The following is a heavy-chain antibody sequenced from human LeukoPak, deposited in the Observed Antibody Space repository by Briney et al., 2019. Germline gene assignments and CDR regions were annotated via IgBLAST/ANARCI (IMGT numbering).Heavy chain of an antibody. Sequence: SVKVSCKASGGTFSSYAISWVRQAPGQGLEWMGGIIHIFGTANYAQKFQGRVTITADKSTSTAYMELSSLRSEDTAVYYCARVDWNYDYYFDYWGQGTLVTVSS. CDR3: ARVDWNYDYYFDY. D-gene: IGHD1-7*01. CDR2: IIHIFGTA. J-gene: IGHJ4*02. V-gene: IGHV1-69*06. CDR1: GGTFSSYA.